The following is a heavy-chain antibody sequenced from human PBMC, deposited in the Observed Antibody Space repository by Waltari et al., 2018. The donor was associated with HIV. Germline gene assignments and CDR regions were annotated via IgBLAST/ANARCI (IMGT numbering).Heavy chain of an antibody. J-gene: IGHJ6*02. CDR2: IISGSTK. CDR1: GFTVNRNS. Sequence: EVQVVESGGGLIQPGGSMRLSCAVSGFTVNRNSMSWVRQAPGKGLEWVSVIISGSTKYYADSVKGRFIISTDSSKNTLYLQMNSLRVEDTAVYYCVRGGGDPAVRRTAGYQYYGMDVWGQGTTVTVSS. CDR3: VRGGGDPAVRRTAGYQYYGMDV. D-gene: IGHD3-10*01. V-gene: IGHV3-53*01.